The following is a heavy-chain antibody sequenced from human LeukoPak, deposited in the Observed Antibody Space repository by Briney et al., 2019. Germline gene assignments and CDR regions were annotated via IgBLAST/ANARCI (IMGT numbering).Heavy chain of an antibody. D-gene: IGHD6-13*01. J-gene: IGHJ6*02. CDR1: GGSISSYY. CDR3: ARLWAGQQTTRDYYYYYGMDV. Sequence: SETLSLTCTVSGGSISSYYWSWIRQPPGKGLEWIGYIYYSGSTNYNPSLKSRVTISVDTSKNQFSLKLSSVTAADTAVYYCARLWAGQQTTRDYYYYYGMDVWGHGPTVTVSS. CDR2: IYYSGST. V-gene: IGHV4-59*01.